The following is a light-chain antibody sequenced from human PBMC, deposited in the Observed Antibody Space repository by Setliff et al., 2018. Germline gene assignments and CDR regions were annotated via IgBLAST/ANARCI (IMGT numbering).Light chain of an antibody. Sequence: QSALTQPPSASGSPGQSVTISCTGTSGDVFGYNYVSWYQQHPGKAPKLMIYEVSKRPSGVSNRFSGSKSGNTASLTISGLQAEDEADYYCCSYAGSSTFGPYVFGTGTKVTVL. CDR1: SGDVFGYNY. CDR2: EVS. V-gene: IGLV2-23*02. CDR3: CSYAGSSTFGPYV. J-gene: IGLJ1*01.